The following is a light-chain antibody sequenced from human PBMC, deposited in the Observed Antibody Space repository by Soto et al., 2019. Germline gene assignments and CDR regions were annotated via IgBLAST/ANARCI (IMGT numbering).Light chain of an antibody. V-gene: IGKV1-39*01. CDR3: QQSYSTPRT. CDR2: AAS. CDR1: QSSSSY. Sequence: DIQMTQSPSSLSASVGDRVTITCRASQSSSSYLNWYQQKPGKATKLLIYAASSLQSGVPSRFSGSGSGTDFTLTISSLQPEDFATYYCQQSYSTPRTFGQGTKVEIK. J-gene: IGKJ1*01.